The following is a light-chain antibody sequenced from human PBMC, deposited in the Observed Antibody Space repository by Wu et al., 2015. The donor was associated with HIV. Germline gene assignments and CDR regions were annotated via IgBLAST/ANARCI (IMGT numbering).Light chain of an antibody. CDR1: QSVSSN. J-gene: IGKJ2*01. Sequence: ELVMTQSPATLSVSPGERATLSCRASQSVSSNLAWYRQQPGQAPRLLIYGASTRATGIPARFSGSGSGTEFTLTISSMQSEDFAVYYCHQYNNWPPDTFGQGTK. V-gene: IGKV3-15*01. CDR3: HQYNNWPPDT. CDR2: GAS.